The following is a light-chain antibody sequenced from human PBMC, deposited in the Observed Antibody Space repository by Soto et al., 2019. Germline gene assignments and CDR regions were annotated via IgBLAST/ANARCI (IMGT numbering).Light chain of an antibody. J-gene: IGLJ3*02. CDR1: TPNIGSNY. Sequence: QSGLTQPPSASGTPGQRVIISCSGKTPNIGSNYVYWYRHLPGTAPQLLIYRNNQRPSGVPDRFSGSKSRTSASLAISALRSEDEADYYCSSWDDSLSGRVFGGGTKVTDL. CDR3: SSWDDSLSGRV. V-gene: IGLV1-47*01. CDR2: RNN.